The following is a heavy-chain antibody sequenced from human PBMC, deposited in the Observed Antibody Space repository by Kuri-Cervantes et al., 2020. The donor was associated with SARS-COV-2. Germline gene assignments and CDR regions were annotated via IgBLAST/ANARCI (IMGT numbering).Heavy chain of an antibody. CDR1: GYTFTSYG. D-gene: IGHD3-9*01. V-gene: IGHV1-18*01. J-gene: IGHJ4*02. CDR2: ISAYNGNT. CDR3: ARDGEYKGYDTYDY. Sequence: ASVKVSCKASGYTFTSYGISWVRQAPGQGLEWMGWISAYNGNTNYARKFRGRVTMTTDTSTNTAYLELRSLRSDDTAMYYCARDGEYKGYDTYDYWGQGTLVTVSS.